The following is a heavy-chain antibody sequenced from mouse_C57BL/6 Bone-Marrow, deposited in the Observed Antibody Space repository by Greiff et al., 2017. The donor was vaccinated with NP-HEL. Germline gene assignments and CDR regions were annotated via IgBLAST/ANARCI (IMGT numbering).Heavy chain of an antibody. CDR1: GFTFSNYW. J-gene: IGHJ2*01. Sequence: EVKVEESGGGLVQPGGSMKLSCVASGFTFSNYWINWVRQSPEKGLEWVAQIRLKSDNYATHYAESVKGRFTISRDDSKSSVYLQMNNLRAEDTGIYYCTGPLYYGSSYYWGQGTTLTVSS. V-gene: IGHV6-3*01. CDR2: IRLKSDNYAT. D-gene: IGHD1-1*01. CDR3: TGPLYYGSSYY.